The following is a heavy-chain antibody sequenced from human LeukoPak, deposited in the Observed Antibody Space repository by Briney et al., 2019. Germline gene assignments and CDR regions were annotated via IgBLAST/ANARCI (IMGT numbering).Heavy chain of an antibody. CDR3: AKQGPGYYFDY. Sequence: GGSLRLSCAASGFTFSSYGMHWVRQAPGKGLEWVAVIWYDGSNKYYADSVKGRFTISRDNSKNTLYLQMNSLRAEDTAVYYCAKQGPGYYFDYWGQGTLVTVSS. CDR1: GFTFSSYG. D-gene: IGHD1-14*01. V-gene: IGHV3-33*06. J-gene: IGHJ4*02. CDR2: IWYDGSNK.